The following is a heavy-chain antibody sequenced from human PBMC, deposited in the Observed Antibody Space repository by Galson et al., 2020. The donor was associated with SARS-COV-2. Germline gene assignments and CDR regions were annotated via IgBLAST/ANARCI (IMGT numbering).Heavy chain of an antibody. V-gene: IGHV3-53*01. Sequence: GGSLRLSCAASGFTVSSNSLSWVRQAPGKGLEWVSVTYPGGDTYYADSVKGRFTFSRDNSRNTLYLQMNSLRVEDTAVYHCARSVNPYGGDTFDYWGQGTLVTVSS. J-gene: IGHJ4*02. CDR1: GFTVSSNS. CDR2: TYPGGDT. D-gene: IGHD2-21*02. CDR3: ARSVNPYGGDTFDY.